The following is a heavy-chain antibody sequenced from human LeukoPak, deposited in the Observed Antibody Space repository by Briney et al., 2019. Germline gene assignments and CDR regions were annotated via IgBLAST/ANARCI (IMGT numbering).Heavy chain of an antibody. Sequence: SETLSLTCAVYGGSFSGYYWSWIRQPPGKGLEWIGEINHSGSTNYNPSLKSRVTISVDTSKDQFSLKLSSVTAADTAVYYCARWGGGWSYFDYWGQGTLVTVSS. CDR3: ARWGGGWSYFDY. CDR1: GGSFSGYY. CDR2: INHSGST. J-gene: IGHJ4*02. D-gene: IGHD6-19*01. V-gene: IGHV4-34*01.